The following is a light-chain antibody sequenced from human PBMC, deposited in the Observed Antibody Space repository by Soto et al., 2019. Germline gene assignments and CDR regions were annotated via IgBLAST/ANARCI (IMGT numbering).Light chain of an antibody. Sequence: QSVLTQPPSASGTPGQRVTIACAGSSSNIGSTTVKWYQQLPGTAPKLLIYNNNQRPSGVPDRFSGSKSGPSASLAISGLQSEDEADYYCAALDDSLNGVVFGGGTKLTVL. CDR1: SSNIGSTT. CDR3: AALDDSLNGVV. V-gene: IGLV1-44*01. CDR2: NNN. J-gene: IGLJ3*02.